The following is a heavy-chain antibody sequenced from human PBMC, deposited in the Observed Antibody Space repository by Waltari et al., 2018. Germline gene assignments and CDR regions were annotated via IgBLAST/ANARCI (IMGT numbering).Heavy chain of an antibody. Sequence: EVQLLESGGDLAQPGGSLRFSCAASGFTFSSYTMTWVRQAPGKGLEWVSTIKTGGTATYYADSVKGRFTLSRDNSKSTLYLQMNSLGAEDTAVYYCARDGRGRIAALDYWGQGTLVTVSS. CDR2: IKTGGTAT. CDR3: ARDGRGRIAALDY. D-gene: IGHD6-6*01. J-gene: IGHJ4*02. CDR1: GFTFSSYT. V-gene: IGHV3-23*01.